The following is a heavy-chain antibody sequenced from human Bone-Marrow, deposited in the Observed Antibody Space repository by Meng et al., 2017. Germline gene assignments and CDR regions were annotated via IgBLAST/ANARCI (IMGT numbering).Heavy chain of an antibody. D-gene: IGHD6-19*01. J-gene: IGHJ5*02. Sequence: QVQLVQSGAEVKKPGASVKVSCKASGYTFISYVMYWVRQAPGQSLEWMGWITPGSGNTKYSQKFQGRVTITRDTSASTAYMELSTLRSEDTAVYYCARDFTSGSSGDPWGQGTLVTVSS. CDR3: ARDFTSGSSGDP. V-gene: IGHV1-3*01. CDR2: ITPGSGNT. CDR1: GYTFISYV.